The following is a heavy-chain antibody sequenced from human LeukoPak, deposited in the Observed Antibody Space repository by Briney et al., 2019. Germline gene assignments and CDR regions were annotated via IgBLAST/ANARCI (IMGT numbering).Heavy chain of an antibody. J-gene: IGHJ4*02. D-gene: IGHD6-19*01. V-gene: IGHV1-18*01. CDR2: ISAYNGNT. Sequence: ASVKVSCKASGYTFTSYGISWVRQAPGQGLEWMGWISAYNGNTNYAQRLQDRVTMTTDTSTSTAYMELSRLKSDDTAVYYCAREGRQGTGGWYYFDYWGQGTLVTVSS. CDR3: AREGRQGTGGWYYFDY. CDR1: GYTFTSYG.